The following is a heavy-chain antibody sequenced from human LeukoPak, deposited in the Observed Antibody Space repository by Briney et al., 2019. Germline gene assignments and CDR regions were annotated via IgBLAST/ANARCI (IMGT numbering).Heavy chain of an antibody. D-gene: IGHD6-19*01. V-gene: IGHV1-69*06. CDR2: IIPIFGTA. J-gene: IGHJ5*02. CDR1: GGTFSSYA. CDR3: AREEGTAVAGTSLGWFDP. Sequence: SVKVSCKASGGTFSSYAISWVRQAPGQGLEWMGGIIPIFGTANYAQKFQGRVTITAEKSTSTAYMELSSLRSEDTAVYYCAREEGTAVAGTSLGWFDPWGQGTLVTVSS.